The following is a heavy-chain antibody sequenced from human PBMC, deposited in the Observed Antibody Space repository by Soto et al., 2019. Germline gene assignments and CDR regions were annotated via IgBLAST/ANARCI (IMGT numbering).Heavy chain of an antibody. D-gene: IGHD2-2*01. CDR1: GFTFSSYV. J-gene: IGHJ6*02. Sequence: GALRLSCAASGFTFSSYVMHWVRQAPGKGLEWVAVISYDGSNKYYADSVKGRFTISRDNSKHTLYLQMNSLRPEDTAVYYCAKDLEGYCTTTSCYTYFGLDVWGQGTTVTVSS. CDR3: AKDLEGYCTTTSCYTYFGLDV. V-gene: IGHV3-30*18. CDR2: ISYDGSNK.